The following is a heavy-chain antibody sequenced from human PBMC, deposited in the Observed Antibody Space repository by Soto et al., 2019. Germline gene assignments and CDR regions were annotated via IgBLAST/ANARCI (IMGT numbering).Heavy chain of an antibody. V-gene: IGHV3-7*01. J-gene: IGHJ5*02. CDR2: INQDGSDQ. D-gene: IGHD2-8*01. CDR1: GFTFSSHW. Sequence: EVQVVESGGGLVQPGGSLRLSCAASGFTFSSHWMTWVRQVPGKGLEWVANINQDGSDQYYVDSVKGRFTISRDNGKNSLCLHMNSRRGGETAVYFCATSMRHTLNPWGQGTLVTVSS. CDR3: ATSMRHTLNP.